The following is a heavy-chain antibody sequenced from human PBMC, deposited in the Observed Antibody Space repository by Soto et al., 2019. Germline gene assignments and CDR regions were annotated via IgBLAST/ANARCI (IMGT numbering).Heavy chain of an antibody. CDR2: IKQDGSER. V-gene: IGHV3-7*04. J-gene: IGHJ4*02. Sequence: EVQLVESGGGLVQPGGSLRLSCAASGFTFSSYWMGWVRQTPAKGLEWVANIKQDGSERYYVDSVKGRFTISRDNAKNSLYLQMNSLRAEDTAVYYGARENYFDYWGQGTLVTVSS. CDR1: GFTFSSYW. CDR3: ARENYFDY.